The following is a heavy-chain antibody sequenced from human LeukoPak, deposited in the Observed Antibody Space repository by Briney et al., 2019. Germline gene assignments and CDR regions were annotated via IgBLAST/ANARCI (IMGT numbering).Heavy chain of an antibody. CDR1: GFAFSSYA. CDR3: ARGPYYDFWSGYWYNWFDP. V-gene: IGHV3-30*04. CDR2: ISYDGSNK. Sequence: QPGGSLRLSCAASGFAFSSYAMHWVRQAPGKGLEWVAVISYDGSNKYYADSVKGRFTISRDNSKNTLYLQMNSLRAEDTAVYYCARGPYYDFWSGYWYNWFDPWGQGTLVTVAS. J-gene: IGHJ5*02. D-gene: IGHD3-3*01.